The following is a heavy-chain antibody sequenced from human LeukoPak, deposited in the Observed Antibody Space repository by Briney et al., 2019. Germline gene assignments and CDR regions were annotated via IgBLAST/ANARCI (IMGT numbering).Heavy chain of an antibody. D-gene: IGHD3-22*01. CDR3: ARDWYDSSGYYSDYFDY. J-gene: IGHJ4*02. Sequence: SETLSLTFTVSGYSISSGYYWSWIRQPPGKGLEWIGSIYHSGSTYYNPSLKSRVTISVDTSKNQFSLKLSSVTAADTAVYYCARDWYDSSGYYSDYFDYWGQGTLVTVSS. CDR1: GYSISSGYY. V-gene: IGHV4-38-2*02. CDR2: IYHSGST.